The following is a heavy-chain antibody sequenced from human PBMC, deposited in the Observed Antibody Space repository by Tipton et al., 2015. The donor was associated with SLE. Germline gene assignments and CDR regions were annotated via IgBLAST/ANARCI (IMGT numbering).Heavy chain of an antibody. J-gene: IGHJ6*02. CDR1: GGSISSSSYY. CDR2: LYYSGST. CDR3: ARAREEGGYYGMDV. V-gene: IGHV4-39*07. Sequence: TLSLTCTVSGGSISSSSYYWGWIRQPPGKGLEWIGRLYYSGSTYSNPSPKSRVTISVDTSKNQSSLKLSSVTAADTAVYYCARAREEGGYYGMDVWGQGTTVTVSS. D-gene: IGHD1-26*01.